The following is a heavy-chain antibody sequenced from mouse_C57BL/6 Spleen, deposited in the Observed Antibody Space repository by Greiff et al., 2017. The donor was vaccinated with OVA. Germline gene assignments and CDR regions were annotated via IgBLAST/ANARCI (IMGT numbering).Heavy chain of an antibody. CDR2: ISPGDGDT. CDR3: AREEDYYGKSFAD. J-gene: IGHJ3*01. D-gene: IGHD1-1*01. CDR1: AYAFRSYW. V-gene: IGHV1-80*01. Sequence: QFQLQQSGAELVKPGASVKISCKASAYAFRSYWLTWVEQRPGRGLAWIGQISPGDGDTSYNGNFRGKATLPADKSSSTAYVKLIGLHSETSAVYVGAREEDYYGKSFADWGQGTLVTVSA.